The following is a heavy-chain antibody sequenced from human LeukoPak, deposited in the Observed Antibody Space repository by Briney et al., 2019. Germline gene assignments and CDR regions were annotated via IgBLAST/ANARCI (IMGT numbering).Heavy chain of an antibody. CDR2: ISSSSSYI. D-gene: IGHD1-26*01. Sequence: PGGSLRLSCAASGFTFSSYSMNWVRQAPGKGLEWVSSISSSSSYIYYADSVKGRLTISRDNSKNTLYLQMNSLRAEDTAVYYCAKKYSTGLDPWGQGTLVTVSS. CDR1: GFTFSSYS. J-gene: IGHJ5*02. V-gene: IGHV3-21*04. CDR3: AKKYSTGLDP.